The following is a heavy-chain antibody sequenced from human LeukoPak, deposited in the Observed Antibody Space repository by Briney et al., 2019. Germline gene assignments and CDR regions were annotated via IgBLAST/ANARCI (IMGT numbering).Heavy chain of an antibody. D-gene: IGHD5-18*01. CDR1: GGSFSGYY. CDR3: ARGGWRSYGLSAEAFDI. J-gene: IGHJ3*02. CDR2: INHSGST. Sequence: TSETLSLTCAVYGGSFSGYYWSWIRQPPGKGLEWIGEINHSGSTNYNPSLKSRVTISVDTSKNPFSLKLSSATAADTAVYYCARGGWRSYGLSAEAFDIWGQGTMVTVSS. V-gene: IGHV4-34*01.